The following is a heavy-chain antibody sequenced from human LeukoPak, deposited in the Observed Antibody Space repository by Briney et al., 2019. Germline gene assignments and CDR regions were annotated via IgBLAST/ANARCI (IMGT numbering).Heavy chain of an antibody. CDR2: ISWNSGSI. Sequence: PGRSLRLSCAASGFTFYDYAMHWVRQAPGKGLEWGSGISWNSGSIGYADSVKGRFTISRDNDKNSLYLQMNSLRAEDTALYYCAKDRYQLLYALFDYWGQGTLVTVSS. D-gene: IGHD2-2*02. CDR3: AKDRYQLLYALFDY. V-gene: IGHV3-9*01. CDR1: GFTFYDYA. J-gene: IGHJ4*02.